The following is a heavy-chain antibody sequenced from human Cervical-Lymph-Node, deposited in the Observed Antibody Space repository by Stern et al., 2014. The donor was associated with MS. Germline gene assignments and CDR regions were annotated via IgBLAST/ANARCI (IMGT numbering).Heavy chain of an antibody. Sequence: VQLVESGGGVVQPGRSLRLTCTVSGFTFSSYGMHWVRPAPGKGLEWVSVISDEGGDTYYADSVKCRFTISRDNSKNALYLEMRSLRPEDTAVYYCVKRGITEVRGVRLGDYGGPGTLVIVSS. D-gene: IGHD3-10*01. V-gene: IGHV3-30*18. CDR2: ISDEGGDT. J-gene: IGHJ4*02. CDR1: GFTFSSYG. CDR3: VKRGITEVRGVRLGDY.